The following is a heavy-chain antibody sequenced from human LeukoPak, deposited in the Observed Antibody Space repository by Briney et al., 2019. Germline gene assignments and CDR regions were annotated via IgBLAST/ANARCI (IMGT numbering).Heavy chain of an antibody. Sequence: SETLSLTCTVSGGSISSSYWSRIRQPPGKGLEWIGEINHSGSTNYNPSLKSRVTISVDTSKNQFSLKLSSVTAADTAVYYCARNPTGRYYYGSGSYNSRARYYYYMDVWGKGTTVTISS. CDR2: INHSGST. CDR3: ARNPTGRYYYGSGSYNSRARYYYYMDV. D-gene: IGHD3-10*01. CDR1: GGSISSSY. J-gene: IGHJ6*03. V-gene: IGHV4-34*01.